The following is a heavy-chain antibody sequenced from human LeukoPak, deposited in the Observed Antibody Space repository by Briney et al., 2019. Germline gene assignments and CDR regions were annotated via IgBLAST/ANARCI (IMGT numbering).Heavy chain of an antibody. V-gene: IGHV4-61*01. J-gene: IGHJ4*02. CDR2: IYYSGST. CDR1: GGSISSSSYY. Sequence: PSENLSLTCTVSGGSISSSSYYWSWIRQPPGKGLEWIGYIYYSGSTNYNPSLKSRVTISVDTSKNQFSLKLSSVTAADTAVYYCARERGGGLYYYDSSGPFDYWGQGTLVTVSS. D-gene: IGHD3-22*01. CDR3: ARERGGGLYYYDSSGPFDY.